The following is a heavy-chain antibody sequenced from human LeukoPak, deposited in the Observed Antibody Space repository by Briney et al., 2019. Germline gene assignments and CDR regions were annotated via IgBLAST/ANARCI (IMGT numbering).Heavy chain of an antibody. Sequence: ASVKDSCKASGYTFTGYYMHWVRQAPGQGLEWMGWINPNSGGTNYAQKFQGRVTMTRDTSISTAYMELSRLRSDDTAGYYCARASEAYCGGDCYSYPGDYWGQGTLVTVSS. V-gene: IGHV1-2*02. CDR3: ARASEAYCGGDCYSYPGDY. CDR1: GYTFTGYY. CDR2: INPNSGGT. D-gene: IGHD2-21*01. J-gene: IGHJ4*02.